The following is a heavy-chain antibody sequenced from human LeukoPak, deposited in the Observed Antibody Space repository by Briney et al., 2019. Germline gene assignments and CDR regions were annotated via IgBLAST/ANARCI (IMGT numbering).Heavy chain of an antibody. D-gene: IGHD4-17*01. CDR1: GFTFSSYG. CDR2: IRYDGSNK. V-gene: IGHV3-30*02. Sequence: GGSLRLSCAASGFTFSSYGMHWVRQAPGKGLEWVAFIRYDGSNKYYADSVKGRFTISRDNSKNTLYLQMNSLRAEDTAVYYCAKGVDYGDYGPYYYYMDVWGQGTMVTVSS. J-gene: IGHJ6*03. CDR3: AKGVDYGDYGPYYYYMDV.